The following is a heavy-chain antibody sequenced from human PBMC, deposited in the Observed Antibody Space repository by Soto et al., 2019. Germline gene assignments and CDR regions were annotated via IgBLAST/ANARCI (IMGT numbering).Heavy chain of an antibody. J-gene: IGHJ4*02. CDR1: GFSLSTSGVG. CDR2: IYWNDDK. D-gene: IGHD3-10*01. Sequence: QITLKESGPTLVKPTQTLTLTCTFSGFSLSTSGVGVGWIRQPPGKALEWLALIYWNDDKRYSPSLKSRPTNAKDASQNQVVLTMTNMDPVDTTTYYCAHGPIWYGEAPPYYFDSWGQGTLETVSS. CDR3: AHGPIWYGEAPPYYFDS. V-gene: IGHV2-5*01.